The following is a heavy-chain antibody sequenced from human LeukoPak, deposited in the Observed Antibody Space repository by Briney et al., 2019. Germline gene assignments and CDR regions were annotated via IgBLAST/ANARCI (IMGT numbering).Heavy chain of an antibody. CDR3: ARLAYGDYYFDY. D-gene: IGHD4-17*01. CDR2: INWNGGST. V-gene: IGHV3-20*04. CDR1: GFTFDDYG. J-gene: IGHJ4*02. Sequence: GSLRLSCAASGFTFDDYGMGWVRQAPGKGLEWVSGINWNGGSTGYADSVKGRFTISRDNAKNSLYLQMNSLRAEDTALYYCARLAYGDYYFDYWGQGTLVTVSS.